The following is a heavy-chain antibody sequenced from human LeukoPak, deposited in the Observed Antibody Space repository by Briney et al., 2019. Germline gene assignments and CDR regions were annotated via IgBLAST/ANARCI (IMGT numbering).Heavy chain of an antibody. Sequence: PGGSLRLSCAASGFTFSSYYMHWVRQAPGQGLEWMGIINPSGGSTSYAQKFQGRVTMTRDTSTSTVYMELSSLRSEDTAVYYCASWRFGERYWFDPWGQGTLVTVSS. CDR2: INPSGGST. D-gene: IGHD3-10*01. J-gene: IGHJ5*02. V-gene: IGHV1-46*01. CDR3: ASWRFGERYWFDP. CDR1: GFTFSSYY.